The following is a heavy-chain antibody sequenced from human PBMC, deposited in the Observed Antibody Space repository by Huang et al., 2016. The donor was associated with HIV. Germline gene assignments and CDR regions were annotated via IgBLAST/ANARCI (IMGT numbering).Heavy chain of an antibody. CDR3: ARRLSGNFWSHYSYYFDF. CDR1: GYRFSDYW. CDR2: IYPGDSDT. Sequence: EVQLVQSGAEVKKPGESLKISCEGSGYRFSDYWIGWVRQMPGKGLEWMGIIYPGDSDTRYNPSFQGKFTISADKAINTAYLQWSSLKVSDTAMYYCARRLSGNFWSHYSYYFDFWGQGTLVTVSS. V-gene: IGHV5-51*03. J-gene: IGHJ4*02. D-gene: IGHD3-3*01.